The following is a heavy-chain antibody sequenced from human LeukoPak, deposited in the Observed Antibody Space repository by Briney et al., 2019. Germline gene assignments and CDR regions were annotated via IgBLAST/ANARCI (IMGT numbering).Heavy chain of an antibody. Sequence: SETLSLTCSVSAGSITNRFYYWGWIRQSPGKGLEWIGSLYYSGTTYHNPSLQSRVTISVDTSKNQFSLKVTSVAAADTAVYYCARGRGDFDVVVVAATQGRFDYWGQGTLVTVSS. J-gene: IGHJ4*02. D-gene: IGHD2-15*01. CDR2: LYYSGTT. CDR3: ARGRGDFDVVVVAATQGRFDY. CDR1: AGSITNRFYY. V-gene: IGHV4-39*01.